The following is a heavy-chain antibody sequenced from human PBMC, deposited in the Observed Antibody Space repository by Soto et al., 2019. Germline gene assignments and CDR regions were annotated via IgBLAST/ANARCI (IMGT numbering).Heavy chain of an antibody. Sequence: SVKVSCKASGGTFSSYAISWVRQAPGQGLEWMGGIIPIFGTANYAQKFQGRVTITADESTSTAYMELSSLRSEDTAVYYCASESPRRGYSYGPFDYWGQGTLVT. CDR3: ASESPRRGYSYGPFDY. CDR1: GGTFSSYA. CDR2: IIPIFGTA. J-gene: IGHJ4*02. V-gene: IGHV1-69*13. D-gene: IGHD5-18*01.